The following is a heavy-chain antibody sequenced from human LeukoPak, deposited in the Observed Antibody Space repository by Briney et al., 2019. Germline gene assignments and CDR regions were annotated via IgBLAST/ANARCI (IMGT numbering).Heavy chain of an antibody. J-gene: IGHJ4*02. CDR1: GYSFTSYW. CDR2: INPEDSDT. V-gene: IGHV5-51*01. CDR3: ARRYCSGGSCQFDY. D-gene: IGHD2-15*01. Sequence: GESLKISCKGSGYSFTSYWIGWVRQMPGKGLEWMGIINPEDSDTTYSPSFQGQVTISADKSISTAYLQWSSLKASDTAMYYCARRYCSGGSCQFDYWGQGTLVTVSS.